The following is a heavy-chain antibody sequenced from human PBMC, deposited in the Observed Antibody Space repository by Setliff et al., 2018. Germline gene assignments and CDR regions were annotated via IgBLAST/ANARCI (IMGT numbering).Heavy chain of an antibody. CDR2: IKQDGSEK. D-gene: IGHD1-1*01. Sequence: HPGGSLRLSCAASGFTFSRYWMSWVRQAPGKGLEWVANIKQDGSEKYYVDSVKGRFTISRDNAKNSLYLQMNSLRAEDTAVYYCARDGTRNANDYWGQGTLVTVSS. CDR3: ARDGTRNANDY. V-gene: IGHV3-7*01. CDR1: GFTFSRYW. J-gene: IGHJ4*02.